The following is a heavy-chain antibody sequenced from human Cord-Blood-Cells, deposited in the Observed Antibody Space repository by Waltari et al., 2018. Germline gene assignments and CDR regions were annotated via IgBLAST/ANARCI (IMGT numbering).Heavy chain of an antibody. Sequence: EVQLVESGGGLVQPGGSLRLSCAASGFTFSSYDMHWVRQSTGKGLEWVSAIGTAGDTYYPGSVKGRFTIYRENAKNSLYLQMNSLRAGDTAVYYCARSLAAGNRLGPYYYGMDVWGQGTTVTVSS. V-gene: IGHV3-13*01. D-gene: IGHD6-13*01. CDR1: GFTFSSYD. CDR3: ARSLAAGNRLGPYYYGMDV. CDR2: IGTAGDT. J-gene: IGHJ6*02.